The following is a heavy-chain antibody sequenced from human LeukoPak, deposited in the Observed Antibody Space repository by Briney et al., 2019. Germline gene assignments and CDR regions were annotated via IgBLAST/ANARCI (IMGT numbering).Heavy chain of an antibody. CDR1: GLTFSNYA. CDR2: ISGSGGIT. CDR3: AKGMTGPGS. J-gene: IGHJ5*02. V-gene: IGHV3-23*01. Sequence: GGSLRLSCAASGLTFSNYAMTWVRQAPGKGLEWVSSISGSGGITYYADSVKGRFTISRDNSKNTLYLQMNSLTAEDTAVYYCAKGMTGPGSWGQGTLATVSS. D-gene: IGHD6-13*01.